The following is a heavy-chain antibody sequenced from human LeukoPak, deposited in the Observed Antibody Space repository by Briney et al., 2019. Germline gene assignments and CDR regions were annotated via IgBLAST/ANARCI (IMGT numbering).Heavy chain of an antibody. J-gene: IGHJ6*03. CDR2: IYYTGIT. V-gene: IGHV4-39*01. D-gene: IGHD3-22*01. CDR1: GGSISSSSDN. Sequence: SETLSLTCTVSGGSISSSSDNWGWIRQPPGKGLEWIGSIYYTGITYYNPSVMSRVTMSVDTSRNQFSLRLSSVTAADTAMYYCARQGRATVVMNMDDWGNGTTVTVSS. CDR3: ARQGRATVVMNMDD.